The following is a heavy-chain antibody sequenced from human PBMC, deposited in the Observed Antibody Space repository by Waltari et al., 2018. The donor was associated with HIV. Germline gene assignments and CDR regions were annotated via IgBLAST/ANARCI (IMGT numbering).Heavy chain of an antibody. CDR3: ATGVRYYGP. Sequence: EVLLAESGGGLIQPGGSLGLSCTASNFSISAKHVTWIRQAPGGSLEGVAVIYPDDTTHYADSVSGRFTISRAKSRTKVFLLMNSLFVDDTATYFCATGVRYYGPWGQGTRVSVSS. V-gene: IGHV3-53*01. CDR2: IYPDDTT. CDR1: NFSISAKH. D-gene: IGHD3-22*01. J-gene: IGHJ5*02.